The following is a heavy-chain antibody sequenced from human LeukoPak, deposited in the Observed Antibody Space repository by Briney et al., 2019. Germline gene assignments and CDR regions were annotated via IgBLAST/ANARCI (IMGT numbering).Heavy chain of an antibody. CDR2: INPNSGGT. CDR1: GYTFTGYY. V-gene: IGHV1-2*02. J-gene: IGHJ4*02. CDR3: ARVYYYDSSGYYYFDY. Sequence: ASVNVSCKASGYTFTGYYMHWVRQAPGQGLEWMGWINPNSGGTNYAQKFQGRVTMTRDTSISTAYMELSRLRSDDTAVYYCARVYYYDSSGYYYFDYWGQGTLVTVSS. D-gene: IGHD3-22*01.